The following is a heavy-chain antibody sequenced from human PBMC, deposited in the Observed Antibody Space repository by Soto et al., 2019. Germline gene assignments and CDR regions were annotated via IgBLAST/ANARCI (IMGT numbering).Heavy chain of an antibody. CDR1: GFTFSSYG. CDR3: AKMGCSGGSCYSYYY. D-gene: IGHD2-15*01. V-gene: IGHV3-30*18. Sequence: GGSLRLSCAASGFTFSSYGMHWVRQAPGKGLEWVAVISYDGSNKYYADSVKGRFTISRDNSKNTLYLQMNSLRAEDTAVYYCAKMGCSGGSCYSYYYWGQGTLVTVSS. J-gene: IGHJ4*02. CDR2: ISYDGSNK.